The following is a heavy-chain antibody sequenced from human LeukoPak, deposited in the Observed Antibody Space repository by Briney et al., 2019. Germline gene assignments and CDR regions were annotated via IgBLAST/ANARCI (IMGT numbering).Heavy chain of an antibody. CDR1: GGSIGSYY. D-gene: IGHD3-10*01. V-gene: IGHV4-59*08. Sequence: SETLSLTCTVSGGSIGSYYWSWIRQPPGKGLEWIGYIYYSGSTNYNPSLKSRVTISVDTSKNQFSLKLSSVTAADTAVYYCATSHGELGIFDYWGQGTLVTVSS. CDR2: IYYSGST. CDR3: ATSHGELGIFDY. J-gene: IGHJ4*02.